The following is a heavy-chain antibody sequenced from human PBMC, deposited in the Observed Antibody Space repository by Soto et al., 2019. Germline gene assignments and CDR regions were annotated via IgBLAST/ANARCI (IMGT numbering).Heavy chain of an antibody. V-gene: IGHV3-48*04. CDR1: GFTFSSYS. Sequence: GGSLRLSCAASGFTFSSYSMNWVRQAPGKGLEWVSYISSSSSTIYYADSVKGRFTISRDNAKNSLYLQMNSLRAEDTAVYYCARDRVGGSYSHWFDPWGQGTLVTVSS. D-gene: IGHD1-26*01. CDR2: ISSSSSTI. CDR3: ARDRVGGSYSHWFDP. J-gene: IGHJ5*02.